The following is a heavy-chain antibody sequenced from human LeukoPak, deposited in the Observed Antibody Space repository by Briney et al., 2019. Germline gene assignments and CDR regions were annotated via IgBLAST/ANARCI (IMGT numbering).Heavy chain of an antibody. Sequence: SVKVSCTASGGTFSSYAISWVRQAPGQGLEWMGRIIPIFGIANYAQRLQGRVTITAEKSTSTAYMELSSLRSEDTAVYYCAREWKMATIPAGGYYYGMDVWGQGTTVTVSS. V-gene: IGHV1-69*04. CDR3: AREWKMATIPAGGYYYGMDV. J-gene: IGHJ6*02. D-gene: IGHD5-24*01. CDR2: IIPIFGIA. CDR1: GGTFSSYA.